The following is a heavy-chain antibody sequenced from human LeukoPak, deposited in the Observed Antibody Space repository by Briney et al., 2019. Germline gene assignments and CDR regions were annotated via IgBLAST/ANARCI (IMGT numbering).Heavy chain of an antibody. D-gene: IGHD4-17*01. J-gene: IGHJ4*02. CDR1: GGSITTYY. CDR2: LYSSGTT. Sequence: PSETLSLTCTVSGGSITTYYWSWIRQPAGKGLEWIGRLYSSGTTNYNPSLKSRITMSLDTSKSQFSLRLSSVTAADTAVYYCVRGSSTVTTEEDYWGQGILVTVSS. CDR3: VRGSSTVTTEEDY. V-gene: IGHV4-4*07.